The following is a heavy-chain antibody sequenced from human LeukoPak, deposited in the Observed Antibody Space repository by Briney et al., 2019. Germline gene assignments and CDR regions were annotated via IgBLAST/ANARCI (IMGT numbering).Heavy chain of an antibody. CDR1: GFSISSDHY. J-gene: IGHJ5*02. Sequence: PSETLSLTCAVSGFSISSDHYWGWIRQPPGQGLEWIGSIYHSGSTYYNPSLKSRVTVSLDTSNNQFSLKLSSVTAADTAVYYCARGRRDFWSAIPSAWFDPWGQGTLVTVSS. V-gene: IGHV4-38-2*01. CDR2: IYHSGST. CDR3: ARGRRDFWSAIPSAWFDP. D-gene: IGHD3-3*01.